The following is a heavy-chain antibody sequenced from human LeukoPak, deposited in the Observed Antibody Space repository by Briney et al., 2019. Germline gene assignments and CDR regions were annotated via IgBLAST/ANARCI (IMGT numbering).Heavy chain of an antibody. J-gene: IGHJ4*02. CDR3: AKAVARGGIKGSFHY. D-gene: IGHD3-16*01. CDR2: VSYDGSSK. CDR1: GFTFTSYG. Sequence: PGRSLRLSCAASGFTFTSYGMHWVRQAPGKGLEWVAVVSYDGSSKYYAASVKGRSTISRDNSKNTLSLQMNSLRAEDTDLYYCAKAVARGGIKGSFHYWGQGTVDSVSS. V-gene: IGHV3-30*18.